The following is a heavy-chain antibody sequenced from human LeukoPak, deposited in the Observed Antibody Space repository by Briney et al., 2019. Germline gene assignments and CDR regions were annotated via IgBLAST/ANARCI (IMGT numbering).Heavy chain of an antibody. CDR1: GYTFTGYY. CDR3: ARGLTTVTTLGWFDP. CDR2: INPNSGGT. J-gene: IGHJ5*02. Sequence: GASVKVSCKASGYTFTGYYMHWVRQAPGQGLEWMGWINPNSGGTNYAQKFQGRVTMTRDTSISTAYMELSRLRSDDTAVYYCARGLTTVTTLGWFDPWGQGTPVTVSS. V-gene: IGHV1-2*02. D-gene: IGHD4-17*01.